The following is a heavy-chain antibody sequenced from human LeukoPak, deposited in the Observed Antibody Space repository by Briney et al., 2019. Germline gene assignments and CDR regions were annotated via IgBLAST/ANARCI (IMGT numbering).Heavy chain of an antibody. Sequence: ASVKVSCKASGGTSSSYAISWVRQAPGQGLEWMGGIIPVFGTANYAQKFQGRVTITADESTSTAYMELSSLRSEDTAVYYCARYCSSTSCYNAYYYGMDVWGQGTTVTVSS. D-gene: IGHD2-2*02. V-gene: IGHV1-69*13. J-gene: IGHJ6*02. CDR3: ARYCSSTSCYNAYYYGMDV. CDR2: IIPVFGTA. CDR1: GGTSSSYA.